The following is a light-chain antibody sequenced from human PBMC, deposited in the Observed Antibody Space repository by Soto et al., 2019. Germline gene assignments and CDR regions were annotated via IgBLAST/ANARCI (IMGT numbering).Light chain of an antibody. J-gene: IGKJ5*01. CDR2: GAS. CDR1: QSVSSN. V-gene: IGKV3-15*01. CDR3: QQFNYWPPIT. Sequence: EIVLTQSPATLSVSPGERATLSCRASQSVSSNLAWYQQKPGRAPRLLIYGASTRATGIPARFSGSGSGTEFTLTISSLQSEDFAVYYCQQFNYWPPITVGQGTRLEIK.